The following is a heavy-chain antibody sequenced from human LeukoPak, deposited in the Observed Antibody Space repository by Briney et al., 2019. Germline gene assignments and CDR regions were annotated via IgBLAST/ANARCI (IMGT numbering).Heavy chain of an antibody. CDR3: ARGGLIRLRWYLDY. Sequence: SVKVSCKASGGTFSSYAISWVRQAPAQGLEWMGRIIPTLGIANYAQKFQGRVTITADKSTSTAYMELSSLRSEDTAVYYCARGGLIRLRWYLDYWGQGTLVTVSS. D-gene: IGHD4-23*01. V-gene: IGHV1-69*04. CDR1: GGTFSSYA. CDR2: IIPTLGIA. J-gene: IGHJ4*02.